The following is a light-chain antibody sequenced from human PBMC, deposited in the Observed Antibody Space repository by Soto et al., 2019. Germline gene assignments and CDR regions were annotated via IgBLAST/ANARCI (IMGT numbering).Light chain of an antibody. V-gene: IGKV1-5*01. CDR3: QQLRSYPLS. Sequence: DIQMTQSPSTLSASVGDSVKITCRATQNINNRLAWYQQRPGKAPKVLIYITSTLQSGVPSRFSGSGSGTEFTLTISSLQPEDSATYYCQQLRSYPLSFGGGTKVEI. J-gene: IGKJ4*01. CDR1: QNINNR. CDR2: ITS.